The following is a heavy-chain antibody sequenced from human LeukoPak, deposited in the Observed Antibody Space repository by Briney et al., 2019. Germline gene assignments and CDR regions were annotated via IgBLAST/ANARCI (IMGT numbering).Heavy chain of an antibody. CDR3: ARVGAYDLASWFDP. CDR2: IYHSENP. J-gene: IGHJ5*02. D-gene: IGHD4-17*01. CDR1: GGSISNHY. Sequence: SETLSLTCTVSGGSISNHYRSWIRQPPGKGLEWIGFIYHSENPTYNPSLKSRVTISLHTSKNQFSLKLSSVTAADTAVYYCARVGAYDLASWFDPWGQGTLVTVSS. V-gene: IGHV4-59*11.